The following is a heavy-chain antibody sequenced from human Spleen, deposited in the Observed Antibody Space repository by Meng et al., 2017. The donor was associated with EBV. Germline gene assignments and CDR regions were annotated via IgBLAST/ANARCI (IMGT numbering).Heavy chain of an antibody. V-gene: IGHV4-30-4*01. J-gene: IGHJ4*02. Sequence: QGHLQESGPGLVKPSQTLSLTCAVSGSSISSGDNYWSWIRQPPGKGLEWIGYIFYSGHTYHNPSLTSRVTISVDTSKNQFSLKLTSVTAADTAVYYCARDRSRGDPYFDYWGQGTLVTVSS. CDR2: IFYSGHT. D-gene: IGHD2-21*02. CDR3: ARDRSRGDPYFDY. CDR1: GSSISSGDNY.